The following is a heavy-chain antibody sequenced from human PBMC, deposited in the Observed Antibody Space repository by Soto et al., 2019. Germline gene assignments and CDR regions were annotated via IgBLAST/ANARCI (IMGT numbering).Heavy chain of an antibody. CDR3: ASASGSNIHFDY. V-gene: IGHV3-74*01. J-gene: IGHJ4*02. Sequence: EVQLVESGGGLVQPGGSLRLSCAASGLTFSSYWMHWVRQAPGKGLVWVSRINTDGSSTTYADSVKGRFTISRDNTKNTLYLQMNSLRVEDTAVYYCASASGSNIHFDYWGQGTLVTVS. CDR1: GLTFSSYW. CDR2: INTDGSST. D-gene: IGHD1-26*01.